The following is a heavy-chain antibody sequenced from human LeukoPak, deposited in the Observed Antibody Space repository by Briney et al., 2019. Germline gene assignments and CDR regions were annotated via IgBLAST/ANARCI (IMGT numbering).Heavy chain of an antibody. Sequence: SETLSLTYAVYGGSFNGYYWSWIRQPPGKGLEWIGEINHSGSTNYNPSLKSRVTISVDTSKNQFSLKLSSVTAADTAVYYCARGVQVLGGGYDYPQYYYYYGMDVWGQGTTVTVSS. V-gene: IGHV4-34*01. CDR2: INHSGST. J-gene: IGHJ6*02. CDR1: GGSFNGYY. D-gene: IGHD5-12*01. CDR3: ARGVQVLGGGYDYPQYYYYYGMDV.